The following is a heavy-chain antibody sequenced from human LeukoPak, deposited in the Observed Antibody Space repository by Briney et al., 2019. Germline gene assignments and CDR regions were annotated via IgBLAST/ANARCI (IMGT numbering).Heavy chain of an antibody. V-gene: IGHV4-39*01. CDR1: GDSIISNIYL. D-gene: IGHD3/OR15-3a*01. J-gene: IGHJ3*01. Sequence: SETLSLTCTVSGDSIISNIYLWDWVRLPPGKGLEWIGATFYTGRTFYSPSLKSRVTISVDTSKNQFSLDLSSATAADTAVYYCARRRHNFDFYDVWGQGTRVTVSS. CDR2: TFYTGRT. CDR3: ARRRHNFDFYDV.